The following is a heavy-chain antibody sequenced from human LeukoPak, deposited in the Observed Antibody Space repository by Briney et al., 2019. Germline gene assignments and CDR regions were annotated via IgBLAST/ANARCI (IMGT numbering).Heavy chain of an antibody. CDR1: GFTFNSYA. CDR3: ARAGSGWYEIDS. CDR2: IWYDGSNK. V-gene: IGHV3-33*01. J-gene: IGHJ4*02. D-gene: IGHD6-19*01. Sequence: GRSLRLSCAASGFTFNSYAMHWVRQAPGKGLDWVAVIWYDGSNKYYADSVKGRFTISGDNSKNTLYLQMNSLRAEDTALYYCARAGSGWYEIDSWGQGTLVTVSS.